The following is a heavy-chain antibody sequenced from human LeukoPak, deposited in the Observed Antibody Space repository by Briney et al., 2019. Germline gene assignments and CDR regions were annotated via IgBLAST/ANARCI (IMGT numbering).Heavy chain of an antibody. CDR1: GFTFSSYW. Sequence: TGGSLRLSCAASGFTFSSYWMHWVRQAPGKGLVWVSRINSDGSSTSYADSVKGRFTISRDNAKNTLYLQMNSLRAEDTAVYYCASRGYSFLGYYYYMDVWGKGTTVTVSS. V-gene: IGHV3-74*01. CDR2: INSDGSST. CDR3: ASRGYSFLGYYYYMDV. J-gene: IGHJ6*03. D-gene: IGHD5-18*01.